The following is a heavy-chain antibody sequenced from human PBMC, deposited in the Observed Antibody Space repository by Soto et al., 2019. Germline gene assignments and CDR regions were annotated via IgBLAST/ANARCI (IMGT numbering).Heavy chain of an antibody. Sequence: GGSLILSCAASGFTFDDYAMHWVRQAPGKGLEWVSGISWNSGSIGYADSVKGRFTISRDNAKNSLYLQMNSLRAEDTALYYCAKDRSSSSFWYYYYGMDVWGQGTTVTVSS. D-gene: IGHD6-6*01. CDR2: ISWNSGSI. CDR3: AKDRSSSSFWYYYYGMDV. V-gene: IGHV3-9*01. J-gene: IGHJ6*02. CDR1: GFTFDDYA.